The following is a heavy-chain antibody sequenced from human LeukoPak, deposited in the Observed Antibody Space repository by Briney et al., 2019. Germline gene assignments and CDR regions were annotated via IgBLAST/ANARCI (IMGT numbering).Heavy chain of an antibody. Sequence: GASVKVSCKASGGTFSSYAISWVRQAPGQGLEWMGRIIPIFGTANYAQKFQGRVTITTDESTSTAYMELSSLRSEDTDVYYCAVGYCSSTSCYVPGDYWGQGTLVTVSS. CDR2: IIPIFGTA. CDR1: GGTFSSYA. D-gene: IGHD2-2*01. CDR3: AVGYCSSTSCYVPGDY. J-gene: IGHJ4*02. V-gene: IGHV1-69*05.